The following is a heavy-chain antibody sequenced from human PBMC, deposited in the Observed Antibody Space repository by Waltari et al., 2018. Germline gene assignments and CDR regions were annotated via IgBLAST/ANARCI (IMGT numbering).Heavy chain of an antibody. D-gene: IGHD2-8*02. Sequence: QLVESGGDSVQSGGSLRLSCAASGFRFRDPNMNWVRQAPGPGLEWSSYISSTSGSIYYADSVKVRFTISRDNAKDSVSVQMTSLREEDTGIYFCARGALVRGDAFPVWGPGTVVTVSS. J-gene: IGHJ3*01. V-gene: IGHV3-48*02. CDR1: GFRFRDPN. CDR2: ISSTSGSI. CDR3: ARGALVRGDAFPV.